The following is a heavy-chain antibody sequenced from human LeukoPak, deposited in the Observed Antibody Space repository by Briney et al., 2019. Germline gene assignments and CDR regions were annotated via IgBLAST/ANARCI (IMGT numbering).Heavy chain of an antibody. V-gene: IGHV4-34*01. CDR2: INHSGST. Sequence: PSETLSLTCAVYGGSFSGYYWSWIRQPPGKGLEWIGEINHSGSTNYNPSLKSRVTISVDTSKNQFSLKLSSVTAADTAVYYYASPRGGRRGYSYGYHYYGMDVWGKGTTVTVSS. CDR3: ASPRGGRRGYSYGYHYYGMDV. CDR1: GGSFSGYY. J-gene: IGHJ6*04. D-gene: IGHD5-18*01.